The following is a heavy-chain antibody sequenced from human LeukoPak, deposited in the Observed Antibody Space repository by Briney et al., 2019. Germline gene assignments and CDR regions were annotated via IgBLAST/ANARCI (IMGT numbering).Heavy chain of an antibody. CDR3: VLGGYDSPYLGFDY. J-gene: IGHJ4*02. D-gene: IGHD3-22*01. Sequence: GGSLRLSCAASGFTFSTYNMNWVRQAPGKGLEWLAYITSNINTIYYADSVKGRFTISRDSAKNSLYLQMNSLRAEDTAVYYCVLGGYDSPYLGFDYWGQGTLVTVSS. V-gene: IGHV3-48*04. CDR1: GFTFSTYN. CDR2: ITSNINTI.